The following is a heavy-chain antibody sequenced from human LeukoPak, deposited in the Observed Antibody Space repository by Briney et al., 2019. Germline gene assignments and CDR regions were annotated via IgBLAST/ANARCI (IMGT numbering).Heavy chain of an antibody. CDR2: INPKGGST. J-gene: IGHJ6*02. Sequence: GASVKVSCKAFEYTLTRYYIHWVRQAPGQGLEWMGTINPKGGSTTYAQSFQGGVTMTRDTSTSTVYMELSSLRSEDTAVYYCARDFTVSRTKYYYYGMDVWGQGTTVTVSS. CDR1: EYTLTRYY. V-gene: IGHV1-46*01. CDR3: ARDFTVSRTKYYYYGMDV. D-gene: IGHD4-11*01.